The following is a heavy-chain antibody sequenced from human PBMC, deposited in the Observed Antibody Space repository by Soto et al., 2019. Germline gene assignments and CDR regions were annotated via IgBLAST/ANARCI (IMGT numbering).Heavy chain of an antibody. D-gene: IGHD2-21*02. Sequence: GGALRLSCAASGFNFSNHWMHWVRQRPAEGLVWVSRITSDGKSKAYAESVKGRFAISRDNAKNTLYLQMNGLTAEDTAVYYCARESGDWPLNWFDPWGQGTLVTVSS. CDR3: ARESGDWPLNWFDP. V-gene: IGHV3-74*01. CDR2: ITSDGKSK. CDR1: GFNFSNHW. J-gene: IGHJ5*02.